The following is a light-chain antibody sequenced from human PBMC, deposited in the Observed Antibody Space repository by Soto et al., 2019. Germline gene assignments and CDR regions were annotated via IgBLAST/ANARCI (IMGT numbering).Light chain of an antibody. Sequence: DIVLTQSPGTLSLSTGDRATLSCRASQSVHSSSLAWYLQKPGQAPRLLIYHASSRVTGIPDRFSGSGSGTDFTLTISRLEPEDFALYYCQQYRDSPGTFGQGTKVDIK. V-gene: IGKV3-20*01. CDR3: QQYRDSPGT. CDR2: HAS. CDR1: QSVHSSS. J-gene: IGKJ1*01.